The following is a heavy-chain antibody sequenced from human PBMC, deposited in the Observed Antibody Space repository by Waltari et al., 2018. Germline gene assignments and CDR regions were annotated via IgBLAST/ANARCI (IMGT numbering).Heavy chain of an antibody. CDR1: GGSISSSY. J-gene: IGHJ4*02. CDR3: ARHSGGSLNY. Sequence: QLQLQESGPGLVKPPETLSLTCAVSGGSISSSYWSWIRQPPGKGLEWIGYIYGSGSSTNDNPSLKSRVTLSVDTSKNQFSLKLSSVTAADTAVYYCARHSGGSLNYWGQGVLVTVSS. V-gene: IGHV4-59*08. CDR2: IYGSGSST. D-gene: IGHD6-25*01.